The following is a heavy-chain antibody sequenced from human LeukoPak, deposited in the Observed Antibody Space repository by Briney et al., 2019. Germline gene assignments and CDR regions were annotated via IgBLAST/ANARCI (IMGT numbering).Heavy chain of an antibody. V-gene: IGHV3-33*06. D-gene: IGHD3-10*01. Sequence: GRSLRLSCAASGFTFSSYGMHWVRQAPGKGLEWVAVIWYDGSNKYYADSVEGRFTISRDNSKNTLYLQMNSLRAEDTAVYYCAKDRRGSQIDYWGQGTLVTVSS. CDR3: AKDRRGSQIDY. CDR1: GFTFSSYG. J-gene: IGHJ4*02. CDR2: IWYDGSNK.